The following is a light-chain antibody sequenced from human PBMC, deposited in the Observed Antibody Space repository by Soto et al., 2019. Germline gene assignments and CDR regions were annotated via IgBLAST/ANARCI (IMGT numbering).Light chain of an antibody. J-gene: IGLJ1*01. CDR2: DVI. CDR1: SSDVGNYDY. Sequence: QSVLTQPRSVSGSPGQSVTPSCTGTSSDVGNYDYVSWYQQHPGMAPKLIIYDVIKRPSGVPDRFSGSKSGNTASLTISGLQAEDEADYYCCSYAGSYIQYVFGTGTKVTVL. V-gene: IGLV2-11*01. CDR3: CSYAGSYIQYV.